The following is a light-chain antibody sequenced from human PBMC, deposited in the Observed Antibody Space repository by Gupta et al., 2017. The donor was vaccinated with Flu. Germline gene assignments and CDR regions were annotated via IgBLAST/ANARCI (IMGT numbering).Light chain of an antibody. CDR2: DAS. V-gene: IGKV1-33*01. J-gene: IGKJ3*01. CDR3: QQYDNLPST. CDR1: QDITNF. Sequence: DIQMTQSPSSQSASVGDRDTITYQASQDITNFLNCHQQRPGKAPKPLIYDASNLETGVPSRVSGSGSGTDATLTISSRQPEDIATYYCQQYDNLPSTFGHGTRVDI.